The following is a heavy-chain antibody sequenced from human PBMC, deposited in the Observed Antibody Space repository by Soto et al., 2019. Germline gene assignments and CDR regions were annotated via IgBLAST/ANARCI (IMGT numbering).Heavy chain of an antibody. Sequence: GESLKISCKGSGYAFNTYWIGWVRQMPGKGLEWMGVIYPDDSDTRYSPSFEGQVIMSVDKSLSTAYLQWRSLKASDTAIYYCAKHVTHRGGQSDAFDIWGHGTMVTVSS. D-gene: IGHD3-16*01. V-gene: IGHV5-51*01. CDR3: AKHVTHRGGQSDAFDI. CDR2: IYPDDSDT. J-gene: IGHJ3*02. CDR1: GYAFNTYW.